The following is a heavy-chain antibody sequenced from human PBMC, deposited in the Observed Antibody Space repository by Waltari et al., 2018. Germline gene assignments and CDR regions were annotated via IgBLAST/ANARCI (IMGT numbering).Heavy chain of an antibody. CDR1: GYTFTSYD. Sequence: QVQLVQSGAEVKKPGASVKVSCKASGYTFTSYDINWVRQATGQGLEWMGWMNPNRGNTGVPQQFQGRVTMTRNTSRSTAYMELSSLRSEDTAVYYCARGGEDIVVVPAASGFDPWGQGTLVTVSS. J-gene: IGHJ5*02. CDR3: ARGGEDIVVVPAASGFDP. V-gene: IGHV1-8*01. CDR2: MNPNRGNT. D-gene: IGHD2-2*01.